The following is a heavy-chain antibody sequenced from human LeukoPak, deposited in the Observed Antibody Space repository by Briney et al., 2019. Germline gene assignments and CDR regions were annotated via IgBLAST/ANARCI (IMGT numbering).Heavy chain of an antibody. D-gene: IGHD4-23*01. CDR2: IYYSGST. J-gene: IGHJ3*02. V-gene: IGHV4-61*08. Sequence: SETLSLTCTVSGGSISSGGYYWSWIRQHPGKGLEWIGYIYYSGSTNYNPSLKSRVTISVDTSKNQFSLKLSSVTAADTAVYYCAREIFPVVTPGAFDIWGQGTMVTVSS. CDR1: GGSISSGGYY. CDR3: AREIFPVVTPGAFDI.